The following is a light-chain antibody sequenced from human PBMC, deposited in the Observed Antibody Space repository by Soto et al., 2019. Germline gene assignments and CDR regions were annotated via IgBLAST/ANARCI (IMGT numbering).Light chain of an antibody. CDR1: QSVSNN. J-gene: IGKJ5*01. V-gene: IGKV3-15*01. CDR3: QQYNNWPLT. Sequence: IEMTQSPDTLSVSPGETATLSCRASQSVSNNLAWYQQKPGQAPRLLIYGASTRATGIPARFSGSGSGTEFTLTISSLQSEDFAVYYCQQYNNWPLTFGQGTRLENK. CDR2: GAS.